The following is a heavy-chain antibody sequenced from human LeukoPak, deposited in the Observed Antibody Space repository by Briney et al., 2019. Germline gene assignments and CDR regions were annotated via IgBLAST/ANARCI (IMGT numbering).Heavy chain of an antibody. CDR3: AGTSGYASRYYFDY. CDR1: GGSISSYY. CDR2: IYYSGST. J-gene: IGHJ4*02. Sequence: SETLSLMCTVSGGSISSYYWSWIRQPPGKGLEWSGYIYYSGSTNYNPSLKSRVTISVDTSKNQFSLKLSSVTAADTAVYYCAGTSGYASRYYFDYWGQGTLVTVSS. D-gene: IGHD5-12*01. V-gene: IGHV4-59*08.